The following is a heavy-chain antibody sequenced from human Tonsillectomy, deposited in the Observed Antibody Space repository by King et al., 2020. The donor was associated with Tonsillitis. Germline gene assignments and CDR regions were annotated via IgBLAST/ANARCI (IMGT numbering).Heavy chain of an antibody. CDR1: GYTFTGPY. J-gene: IGHJ3*02. CDR2: IIPDSGTT. V-gene: IGHV1-2*02. CDR3: ARHFSGTRSGFDALDI. Sequence: VQLVESGAEVKKPGASVKVSCKASGYTFTGPYIHWVRQAPVQGLEWMGWIIPDSGTTNYAQKFQGRFTMTRDTSVSTAYMELTSLRSDDTAIYFCARHFSGTRSGFDALDIWGQGTPVTVSS. D-gene: IGHD1-7*01.